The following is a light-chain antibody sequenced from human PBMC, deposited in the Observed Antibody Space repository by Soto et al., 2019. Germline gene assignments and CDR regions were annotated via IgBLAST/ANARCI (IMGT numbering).Light chain of an antibody. CDR3: LQYNHWPPWT. J-gene: IGKJ1*01. CDR2: GAS. V-gene: IGKV3-15*01. CDR1: QSSSVN. Sequence: EKLRTQSPAPLSVSPGERATLSCRASQSSSVNLAWYQQSPGQAPGLLIYGASTRATGTPARFSDSGSGTEFTLTISSLQSEEFAVYYCLQYNHWPPWTFGQGTTMEIQ.